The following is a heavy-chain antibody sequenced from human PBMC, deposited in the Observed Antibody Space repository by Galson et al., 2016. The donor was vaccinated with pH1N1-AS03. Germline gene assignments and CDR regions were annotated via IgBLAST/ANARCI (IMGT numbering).Heavy chain of an antibody. Sequence: SLRLSCAASGFAFSDYTMHWVRQAPGKGLEWVAVTSYNGRNKYYTDSVQGRFSISRDNSKNTLHLQMISLRDEDTAVYFCARSPSSAWHNFDYWGPGKLVVVSS. CDR2: TSYNGRNK. J-gene: IGHJ4*02. CDR3: ARSPSSAWHNFDY. CDR1: GFAFSDYT. V-gene: IGHV3-30-3*02. D-gene: IGHD6-19*01.